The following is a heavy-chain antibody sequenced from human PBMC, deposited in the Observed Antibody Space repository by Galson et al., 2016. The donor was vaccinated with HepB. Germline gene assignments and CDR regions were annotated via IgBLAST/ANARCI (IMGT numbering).Heavy chain of an antibody. D-gene: IGHD1-1*01. CDR3: AKEAAGWIGGTGIMWRLIDA. Sequence: SLRLSCAASGFTFSTYGMHWVRQAPGKGLEWVAVISYEGSNKYYADSVKGRFSISRDNSKNTLYLQMNSLRAEDTAGYFCAKEAAGWIGGTGIMWRLIDAWGQGTLVRVSS. CDR2: ISYEGSNK. V-gene: IGHV3-30*18. J-gene: IGHJ5*02. CDR1: GFTFSTYG.